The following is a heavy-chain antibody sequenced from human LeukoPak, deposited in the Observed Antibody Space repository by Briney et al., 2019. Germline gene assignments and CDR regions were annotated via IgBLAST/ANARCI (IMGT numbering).Heavy chain of an antibody. CDR1: GGSISSSSYY. CDR3: ARQGYSSGNY. CDR2: IYYSGST. J-gene: IGHJ4*02. V-gene: IGHV4-39*01. D-gene: IGHD6-19*01. Sequence: PSETLSLTCTVSGGSISSSSYYWGWIRQPPGKGLEWIGNIYYSGSTYYNPSLKSRVTIFVDTSKNQLSLKLSSVTAADTAVYYCARQGYSSGNYWGQGTLVTVSS.